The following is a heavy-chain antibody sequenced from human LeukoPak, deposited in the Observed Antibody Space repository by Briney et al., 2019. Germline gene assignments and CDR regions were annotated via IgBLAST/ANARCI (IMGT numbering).Heavy chain of an antibody. CDR3: ARGGYYDSSGYYRN. J-gene: IGHJ4*02. Sequence: ASVKVSCKASGYTFTGYYMHWVRQAPGQGLEWMGWINPNSGGTNYAQKFQGRVTMTRDTSISTAYMELSRLRSDDTAVYYCARGGYYDSSGYYRNWSQGTLVTVSP. CDR2: INPNSGGT. D-gene: IGHD3-22*01. V-gene: IGHV1-2*02. CDR1: GYTFTGYY.